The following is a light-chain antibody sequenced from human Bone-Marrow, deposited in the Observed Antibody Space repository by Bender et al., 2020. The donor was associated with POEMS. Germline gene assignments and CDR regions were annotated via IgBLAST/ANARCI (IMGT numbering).Light chain of an antibody. J-gene: IGLJ3*02. Sequence: QSVLTQPPSVSGTPGQRVTISCSGGRSNIGNNAVSWYQQLPGTAPKLLVYGDRQRPSVVPGRFSGSKSGTSASLAITGLQSDDEAIYFCVAWDASLNGWVFGGGTKLTVL. CDR1: RSNIGNNA. CDR3: VAWDASLNGWV. CDR2: GDR. V-gene: IGLV1-44*01.